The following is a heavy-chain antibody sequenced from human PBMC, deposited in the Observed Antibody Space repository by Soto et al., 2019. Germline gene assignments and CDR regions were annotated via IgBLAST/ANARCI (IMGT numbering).Heavy chain of an antibody. Sequence: ASVKVSCKASGYTFTGYYMHWVRQAPGQGLEWMGWINPNSGGTNYAQKFQGWVTMTRETSISTAHMELSRLRYADTAPYSCRLQSTERGYYFDYWGQAILVTVS. V-gene: IGHV1-2*04. D-gene: IGHD1-1*01. J-gene: IGHJ4*02. CDR2: INPNSGGT. CDR3: RLQSTERGYYFDY. CDR1: GYTFTGYY.